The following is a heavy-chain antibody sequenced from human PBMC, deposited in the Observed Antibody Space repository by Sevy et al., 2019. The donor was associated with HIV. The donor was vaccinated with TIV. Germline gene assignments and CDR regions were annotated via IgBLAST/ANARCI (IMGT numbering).Heavy chain of an antibody. D-gene: IGHD3-16*01. J-gene: IGHJ5*02. V-gene: IGHV1-18*01. Sequence: ASVKVSCKASGYIFSTYGITWVRQAPGQGLEWMGWINSYNGNILYAKKFQGRVTMTRDTSTNIANMELRSLRSDDTAVYYCARKRNLGEPSDPWGQGTLVTVSS. CDR2: INSYNGNI. CDR3: ARKRNLGEPSDP. CDR1: GYIFSTYG.